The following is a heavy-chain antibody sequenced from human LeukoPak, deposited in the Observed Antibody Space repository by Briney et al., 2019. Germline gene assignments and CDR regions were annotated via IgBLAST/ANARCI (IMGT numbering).Heavy chain of an antibody. J-gene: IGHJ6*02. V-gene: IGHV4-59*08. CDR3: ARHACGGDRNLYYYYYGMDV. CDR1: GGSISSYY. D-gene: IGHD2-21*02. Sequence: PSETLSLTCTVSGGSISSYYWSWIRQPPGKGLEWIWYIYYSGSTNYNPYLKSRATISVDTSKNQFYLNLSSVTAADTAVYYCARHACGGDRNLYYYYYGMDVWGQGTTVTVSS. CDR2: IYYSGST.